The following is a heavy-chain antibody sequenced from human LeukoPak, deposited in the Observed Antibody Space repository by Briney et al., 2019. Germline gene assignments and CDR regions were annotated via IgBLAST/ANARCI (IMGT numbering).Heavy chain of an antibody. CDR3: ARTTRYYDSSGCFDF. D-gene: IGHD3-22*01. CDR2: IYYSGST. Sequence: SETLSLTCTVSGGSISPYYWSWIRQPPGKGLEWIAYIYYSGSTNYNPSLKSRVTISVDTSKNQFSLKMSSVTAADTAVYYCARTTRYYDSSGCFDFWGQGTLVTVSS. CDR1: GGSISPYY. J-gene: IGHJ4*02. V-gene: IGHV4-59*08.